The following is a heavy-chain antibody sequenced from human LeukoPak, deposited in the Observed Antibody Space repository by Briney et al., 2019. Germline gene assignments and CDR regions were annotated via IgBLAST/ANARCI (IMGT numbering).Heavy chain of an antibody. V-gene: IGHV1-8*02. CDR1: GGTFSSYA. CDR2: MNPNSGNT. J-gene: IGHJ6*03. CDR3: ARVLRYFDWLLKRYYYYMDV. D-gene: IGHD3-9*01. Sequence: ASVKVSCKASGGTFSSYAISWVRQAPGQGLEWMGWMNPNSGNTGYAQKFQGRVTMTRNTSISTAYMELSSLRSEDTAVYYCARVLRYFDWLLKRYYYYMDVWGKGTTVTISS.